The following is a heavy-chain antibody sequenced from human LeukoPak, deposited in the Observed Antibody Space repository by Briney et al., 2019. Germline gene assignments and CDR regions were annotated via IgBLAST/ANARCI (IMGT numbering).Heavy chain of an antibody. V-gene: IGHV3-30*02. Sequence: SGGSLRLSCAASGFTFSNFGMHWVRQAPGKGLEWVAFIRYDGSQKYYADSVKGRFTISRDNAKNTLYLQMNSLRAEDTAVYYCARAGGYSYGPGGYWGQGTLVIVSS. J-gene: IGHJ4*02. CDR2: IRYDGSQK. CDR3: ARAGGYSYGPGGY. D-gene: IGHD5-18*01. CDR1: GFTFSNFG.